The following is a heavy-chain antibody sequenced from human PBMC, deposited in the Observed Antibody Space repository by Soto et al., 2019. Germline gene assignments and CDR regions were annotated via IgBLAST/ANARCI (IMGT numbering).Heavy chain of an antibody. Sequence: GGSLRLSCAAAGFTFSSYWMSWVRQAPGKGLEWVANIKQDGSEKWYVDSVKGRFTISRDNAKNSLYLQMNSLRAEDTAVYYCARGDYYDSSGPFSDAFDIWGQGTMVTVSS. CDR3: ARGDYYDSSGPFSDAFDI. V-gene: IGHV3-7*04. D-gene: IGHD3-22*01. CDR2: IKQDGSEK. CDR1: GFTFSSYW. J-gene: IGHJ3*02.